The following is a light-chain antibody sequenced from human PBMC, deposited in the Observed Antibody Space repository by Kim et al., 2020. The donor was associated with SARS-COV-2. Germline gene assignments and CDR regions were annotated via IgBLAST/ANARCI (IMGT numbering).Light chain of an antibody. CDR1: NIGSKS. J-gene: IGLJ6*01. Sequence: APGGPASITCWGNNIGSKSVQWYQQQPGRAPGVVIYCDGDQPSGSPQRFSGPNSWNPATLTISRVEAGDEADYYCQAGDGESDHCVFGYGTKLTVL. CDR3: QAGDGESDHCV. CDR2: CDG. V-gene: IGLV3-21*04.